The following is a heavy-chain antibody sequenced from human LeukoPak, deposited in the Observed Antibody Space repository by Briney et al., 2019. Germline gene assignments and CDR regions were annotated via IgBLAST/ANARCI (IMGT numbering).Heavy chain of an antibody. V-gene: IGHV4-4*09. J-gene: IGHJ4*02. CDR2: IYTSGST. D-gene: IGHD1-26*01. CDR3: ARHMVKLGARPGECDY. Sequence: KPSETLSLTCTVSGVSISSYYWSWIRQPPGKGLEWIGYIYTSGSTNYNPSLKSRVTISVDTSKNQFSLKLSSVTAADTAVYYCARHMVKLGARPGECDYWGQGTLVTVSS. CDR1: GVSISSYY.